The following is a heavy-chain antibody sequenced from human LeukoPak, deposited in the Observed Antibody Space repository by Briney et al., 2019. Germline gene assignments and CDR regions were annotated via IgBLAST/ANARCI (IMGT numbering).Heavy chain of an antibody. CDR1: GYTFTGYY. CDR2: INPNSGGT. Sequence: ASVKVSCKASGYTFTGYYLHWVRQAPGQGLEWMGWINPNSGGTNYAQKFQGRVTMTRDTSISTAYMELSRLRSDDTAVYYCARVKEIAVAGTGGYYYYMDVWGKGTTVTVSS. CDR3: ARVKEIAVAGTGGYYYYMDV. D-gene: IGHD6-19*01. J-gene: IGHJ6*03. V-gene: IGHV1-2*02.